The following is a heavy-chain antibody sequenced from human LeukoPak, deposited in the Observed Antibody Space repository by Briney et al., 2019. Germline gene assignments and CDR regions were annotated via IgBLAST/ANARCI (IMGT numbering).Heavy chain of an antibody. CDR2: IYYSGST. Sequence: SETLSLTCTVSGGSISSSSYYWGWIRQPPGKGLEWIGSIYYSGSTYYNPSLKSRVTISVDTSKNQFSLKLSSVTAADTAVYYCARDSSNYLDAFDIWGQGTMVTVSS. CDR3: ARDSSNYLDAFDI. D-gene: IGHD4-11*01. CDR1: GGSISSSSYY. V-gene: IGHV4-39*07. J-gene: IGHJ3*02.